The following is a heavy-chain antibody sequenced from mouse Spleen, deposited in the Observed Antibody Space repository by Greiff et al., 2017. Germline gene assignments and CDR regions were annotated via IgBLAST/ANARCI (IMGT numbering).Heavy chain of an antibody. V-gene: IGHV1-69*02. CDR3: TRIRLYYAMDY. J-gene: IGHJ4*01. CDR2: IYPSDSYT. CDR1: GYTFTSYW. Sequence: QVQLQQPGAELVRPGASVKLSCKASGYTFTSYWINWVKQRPGQGLEWIGNIYPSDSYTNYNQKFKDKATLTVDKSSSTAYMQLSSPTSEDSAVYYCTRIRLYYAMDYWGQGTSVTVSS.